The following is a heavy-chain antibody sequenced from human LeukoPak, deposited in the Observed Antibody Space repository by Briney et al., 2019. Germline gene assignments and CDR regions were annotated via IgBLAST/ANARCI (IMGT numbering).Heavy chain of an antibody. J-gene: IGHJ4*02. Sequence: ASVKVSCKASGYIFTDYYMHWVRQAPGQGFEWMGWINPNTGATNYAQRFQGRVTMTRDTSTSTAYMDVRRLTSDDTAVYFCARRVGRRGSSPHGHWGQGTLVTVSS. CDR1: GYIFTDYY. D-gene: IGHD2-15*01. V-gene: IGHV1-2*02. CDR3: ARRVGRRGSSPHGH. CDR2: INPNTGAT.